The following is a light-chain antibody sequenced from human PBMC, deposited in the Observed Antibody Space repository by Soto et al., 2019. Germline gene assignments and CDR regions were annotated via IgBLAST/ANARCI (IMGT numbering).Light chain of an antibody. CDR3: SSYTSTSTLYV. J-gene: IGLJ1*01. CDR1: SSDIGGYNY. V-gene: IGLV2-14*03. CDR2: DVS. Sequence: QYALTQPASVSGSPGQSITISCTGTSSDIGGYNYVSWYQQLPGKVPKLIIYDVSNRPSGVSDRFSGSKSGNAASLTISGLQAEDEADYYCSSYTSTSTLYVFGTGTQLTVL.